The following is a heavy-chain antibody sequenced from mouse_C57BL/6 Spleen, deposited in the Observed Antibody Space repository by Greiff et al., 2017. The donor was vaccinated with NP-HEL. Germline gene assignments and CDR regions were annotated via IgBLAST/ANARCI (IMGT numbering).Heavy chain of an antibody. CDR2: ISDGGSYT. J-gene: IGHJ3*01. Sequence: EVHLVESGGGLVKPGGSLKLSCAASGFTFSSYAMSWVRQTPEKRLEWVATISDGGSYTYYPDNVKGRFTISRDNAKNNLYLQMSHLKSEDTAMYYCARDDDDYAWFAYWGQGTLVTVSA. CDR1: GFTFSSYA. V-gene: IGHV5-4*01. D-gene: IGHD2-4*01. CDR3: ARDDDDYAWFAY.